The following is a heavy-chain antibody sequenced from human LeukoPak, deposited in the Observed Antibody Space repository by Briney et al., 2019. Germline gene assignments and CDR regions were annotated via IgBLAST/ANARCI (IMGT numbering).Heavy chain of an antibody. CDR1: GGSISSGGYS. J-gene: IGHJ5*02. CDR2: IYHSGST. Sequence: PSETLSLTCAVSGGSISSGGYSWSWIRQPPGKGLEWIGYIYHSGSTYYNPSLKSRVTISVDRSKNQFSLKLSSVTAADTAVYYCARTYYYDSSGYYGGCWFDPWGQGTLVTVSS. D-gene: IGHD3-22*01. CDR3: ARTYYYDSSGYYGGCWFDP. V-gene: IGHV4-30-2*01.